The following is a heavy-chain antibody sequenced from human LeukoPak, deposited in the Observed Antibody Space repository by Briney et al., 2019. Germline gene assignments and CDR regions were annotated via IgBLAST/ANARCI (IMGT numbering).Heavy chain of an antibody. D-gene: IGHD5-18*01. CDR3: ARGPVDTAMDQTIHDY. CDR1: GGSISSGGYY. J-gene: IGHJ4*02. CDR2: IYYSGST. V-gene: IGHV4-31*03. Sequence: SQTLSLTCTVSGGSISSGGYYWRWIRQHPGKGLEWIGYIYYSGSTYYNPSLKSRVTISVDTSKNQFSLKLSSVTAADTAVYYCARGPVDTAMDQTIHDYWGQGTLVTVSS.